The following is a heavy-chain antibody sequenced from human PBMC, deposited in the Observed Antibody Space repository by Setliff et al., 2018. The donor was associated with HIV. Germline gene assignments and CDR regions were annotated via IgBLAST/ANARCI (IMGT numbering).Heavy chain of an antibody. J-gene: IGHJ4*02. CDR2: SYTSGST. CDR3: ARGLSFEDPGGFDY. D-gene: IGHD2-15*01. CDR1: GGSISSYY. Sequence: SETLSPTCTVSGGSISSYYWSWIRQPPRTGLEWIGYSYTSGSTNYTQSLKRRVTITVDPSKNQFTLKLSSVTAADTAVYYCARGLSFEDPGGFDYWGQGTLVTVSS. V-gene: IGHV4-4*09.